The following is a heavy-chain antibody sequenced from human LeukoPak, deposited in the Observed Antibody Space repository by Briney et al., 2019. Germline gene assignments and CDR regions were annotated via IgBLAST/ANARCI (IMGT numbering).Heavy chain of an antibody. CDR3: AKDPRLGATKDLSFSPYFDY. Sequence: GGSLRLSCAASGFTFSSYAMSWVRQAPGKGLEWVSAISGSGGSTYYADSVKGRFTISRDNSKNTLYLQMNSLRAEDTAVYYCAKDPRLGATKDLSFSPYFDYWGQGTLVTVSS. J-gene: IGHJ4*02. D-gene: IGHD1-26*01. CDR2: ISGSGGST. CDR1: GFTFSSYA. V-gene: IGHV3-23*01.